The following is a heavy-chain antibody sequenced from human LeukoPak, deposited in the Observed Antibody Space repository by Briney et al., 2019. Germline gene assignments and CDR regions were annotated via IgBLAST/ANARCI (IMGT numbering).Heavy chain of an antibody. D-gene: IGHD3-10*01. Sequence: SVKVSCKASGGTFSSYAISWVRQAPGQGLEWMGGIIPIFGTANYAQKFQGRVTITADESTSTAYMELSSLGSEDTAVYYCARPYGSGSYYWFDPWGQGTLVTVSS. CDR3: ARPYGSGSYYWFDP. CDR1: GGTFSSYA. J-gene: IGHJ5*02. CDR2: IIPIFGTA. V-gene: IGHV1-69*01.